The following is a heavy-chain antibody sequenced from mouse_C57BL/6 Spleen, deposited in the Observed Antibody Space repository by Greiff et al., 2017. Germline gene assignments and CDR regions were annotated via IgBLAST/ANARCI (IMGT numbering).Heavy chain of an antibody. CDR2: INPSTGGT. CDR1: GYSFTGYY. J-gene: IGHJ2*01. CDR3: ARTGLLRSVGYFDY. D-gene: IGHD1-1*01. Sequence: VQLQQSGPELVKPGASVKISCKASGYSFTGYYMNWVKQSPEKSLEWIGEINPSTGGTTYNQKFKTKATLTVDKSSSTAYMQLKSLSSEDSAVYYCARTGLLRSVGYFDYWGQGTTLTVSS. V-gene: IGHV1-42*01.